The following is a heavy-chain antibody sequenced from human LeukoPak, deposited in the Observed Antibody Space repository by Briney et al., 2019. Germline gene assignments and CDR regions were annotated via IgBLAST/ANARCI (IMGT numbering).Heavy chain of an antibody. CDR1: GFTFDDYG. J-gene: IGHJ4*02. V-gene: IGHV3-20*04. D-gene: IGHD3-16*02. CDR3: ARPMITFGGVIVISSHPFDY. Sequence: GGSLRLSCAASGFTFDDYGMSWVRQAPGKGLEWVSGINWNGGSTGYADSVKGRFTISRDNAKNSLYLQMNSLRAEDTALYYCARPMITFGGVIVISSHPFDYWGQGTLVTVSS. CDR2: INWNGGST.